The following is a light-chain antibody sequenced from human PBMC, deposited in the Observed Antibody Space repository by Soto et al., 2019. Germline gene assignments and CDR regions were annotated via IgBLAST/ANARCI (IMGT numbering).Light chain of an antibody. J-gene: IGKJ1*01. CDR3: QQRSNGLWT. V-gene: IGKV3-11*01. CDR1: QGVVSY. CDR2: DTS. Sequence: DIVLTQSPDTLSLSPGQRATLSCRATQGVVSYLAWYQQKPGQAPRLLIYDTSTRATGIPARFSGSGSVTDFTLTISSLEPEDFAVYYCQQRSNGLWTFGQGTKVDIK.